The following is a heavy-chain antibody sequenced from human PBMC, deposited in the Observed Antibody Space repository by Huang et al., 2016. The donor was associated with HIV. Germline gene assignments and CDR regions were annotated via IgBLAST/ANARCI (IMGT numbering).Heavy chain of an antibody. J-gene: IGHJ4*02. CDR3: TRLTMIGDGDY. CDR2: IRSKANSYAT. D-gene: IGHD3-22*01. V-gene: IGHV3-73*01. CDR1: GFTFSGSA. Sequence: EVQLVESGGGLVQPGGSLKLSCAASGFTFSGSAMPWVRQASGKGLEWGGRIRSKANSYATAYAASVKGRFTISRDDSKNTAYLQMNSLKTEDTAVYYCTRLTMIGDGDYWGQGTLVTVSS.